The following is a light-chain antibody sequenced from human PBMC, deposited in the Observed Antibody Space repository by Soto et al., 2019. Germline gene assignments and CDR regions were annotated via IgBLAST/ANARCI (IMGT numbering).Light chain of an antibody. CDR3: AAWDGSLLAEV. CDR1: SSNIGSNT. V-gene: IGLV1-44*01. CDR2: SNN. Sequence: QSVLTQPPSASGTPGQRVTISCSGSSSNIGSNTVNWYQQLPGTAPKLLIYSNNQRPSGVPDRFSGSKSGTSAALAISGLQSEDEADYYCAAWDGSLLAEVFGGGTKLTVL. J-gene: IGLJ2*01.